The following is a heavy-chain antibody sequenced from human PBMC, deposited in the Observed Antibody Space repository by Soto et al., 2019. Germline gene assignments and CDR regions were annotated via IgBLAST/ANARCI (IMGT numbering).Heavy chain of an antibody. V-gene: IGHV3-23*01. D-gene: IGHD6-19*01. CDR1: GFNFGAYA. CDR2: ISGSSSGT. CDR3: AKDRSENFWVYYYAMDV. J-gene: IGHJ6*02. Sequence: GGTLRLSCEASGFNFGAYAMSWVRQAPGKGLEWVSGISGSSSGTYYTDSVKGRFTISRDNSKNTVYLQMNSLRGEDTAVYYCAKDRSENFWVYYYAMDVWGQGTAVTVSS.